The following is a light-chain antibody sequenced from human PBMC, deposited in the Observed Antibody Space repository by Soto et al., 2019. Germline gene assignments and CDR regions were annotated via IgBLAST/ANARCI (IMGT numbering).Light chain of an antibody. CDR2: KAS. J-gene: IGKJ4*01. CDR3: EQYSSYPLT. Sequence: DIQMTQSPSTLSASVGDRVAITCRASQSFSNWLAWYQHKPGKAPKLLIYKASTLQSGVPSRFSGSGSWTEFTLTIGDLQPDDFATYYCEQYSSYPLTFGGGTKVEIK. V-gene: IGKV1-5*03. CDR1: QSFSNW.